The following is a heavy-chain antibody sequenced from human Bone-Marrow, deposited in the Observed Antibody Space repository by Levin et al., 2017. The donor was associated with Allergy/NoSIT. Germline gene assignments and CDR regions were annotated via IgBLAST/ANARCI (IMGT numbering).Heavy chain of an antibody. CDR1: GFTFTNYY. Sequence: GGSLRLSCVASGFTFTNYYMFWARQAPGRGLEWVANINQDGTIVNYVDSVKGRFTISRDNAKNSVDLQMSSLRAEDTALYYCLVTTRSAPFDFWGQGTVVTVAS. V-gene: IGHV3-7*01. J-gene: IGHJ3*01. CDR3: LVTTRSAPFDF. D-gene: IGHD5-12*01. CDR2: INQDGTIV.